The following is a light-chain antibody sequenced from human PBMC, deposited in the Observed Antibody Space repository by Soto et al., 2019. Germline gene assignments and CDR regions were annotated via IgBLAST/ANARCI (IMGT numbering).Light chain of an antibody. Sequence: VMTQATATLSVSPGERATLSCRASQSVSSSYLAWYQQKPGQAPRLLIFDASNRAAGTPARFSGSGSGTDFTLTISSLEPEDFAVYYCQQRDNWPWTFGQGSKVDVK. J-gene: IGKJ1*01. CDR2: DAS. CDR1: QSVSSSY. CDR3: QQRDNWPWT. V-gene: IGKV3D-20*02.